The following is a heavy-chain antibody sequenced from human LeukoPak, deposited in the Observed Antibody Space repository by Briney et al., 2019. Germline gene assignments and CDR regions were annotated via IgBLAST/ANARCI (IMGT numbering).Heavy chain of an antibody. CDR2: IYSSGST. Sequence: GGSLRLSCAASGFTVSSNYMSWVRQAPGKGLEWVSVIYSSGSTYYADSVKGRFTISRDKSKNPLYLQMNSLRAEDTAVYYCARVSCGGDCYPPHYFDYWGQGTLVTVSS. CDR3: ARVSCGGDCYPPHYFDY. J-gene: IGHJ4*02. CDR1: GFTVSSNY. V-gene: IGHV3-66*02. D-gene: IGHD2-21*02.